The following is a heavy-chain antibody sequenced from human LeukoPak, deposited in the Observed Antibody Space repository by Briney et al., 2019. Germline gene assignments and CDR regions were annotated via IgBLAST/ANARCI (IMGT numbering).Heavy chain of an antibody. CDR2: IYHSGST. CDR1: GGSISSGGYY. Sequence: SQTLSLTCTVSGGSISSGGYYWSWIRQPPGKGLEWIGYIYHSGSTYYNPSLKSRVTISVDRSKNQFSLKLSSVTAADTAVYYCARDPKGERDESYWGQGTLVTVSS. D-gene: IGHD3-16*01. CDR3: ARDPKGERDESY. J-gene: IGHJ4*02. V-gene: IGHV4-30-2*01.